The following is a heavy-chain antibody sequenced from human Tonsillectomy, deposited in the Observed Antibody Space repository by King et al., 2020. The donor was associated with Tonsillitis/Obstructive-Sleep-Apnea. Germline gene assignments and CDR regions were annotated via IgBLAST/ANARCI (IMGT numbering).Heavy chain of an antibody. CDR2: ISTSSTYT. D-gene: IGHD2-2*01. V-gene: IGHV3-11*05. CDR3: ARDGCSSTSCRLDY. CDR1: GFTFSDYY. Sequence: VQLVESGGGLVKPGGCLRLSCAASGFTFSDYYMTWIRQAPGKGLEWGSYISTSSTYTNYADAVEGRFIVSRDNAKNSLFLEMNSLRAEDTAVYYCARDGCSSTSCRLDYWGQGTLVTVSS. J-gene: IGHJ4*02.